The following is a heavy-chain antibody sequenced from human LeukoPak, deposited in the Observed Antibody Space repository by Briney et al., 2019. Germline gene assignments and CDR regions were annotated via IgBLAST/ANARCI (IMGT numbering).Heavy chain of an antibody. CDR3: ASSYCSGGSCYNWFDP. J-gene: IGHJ5*02. D-gene: IGHD2-15*01. CDR1: GSFFTSYW. CDR2: IDPSDSYT. Sequence: GASLKICCKGAGSFFTSYWISWVRPMAGKGLEWMGRIDPSDSYTNYSPSFQGHVTISADKSISTAYLQWSSLKASDTAMYYCASSYCSGGSCYNWFDPWGQGSLVTVSS. V-gene: IGHV5-10-1*01.